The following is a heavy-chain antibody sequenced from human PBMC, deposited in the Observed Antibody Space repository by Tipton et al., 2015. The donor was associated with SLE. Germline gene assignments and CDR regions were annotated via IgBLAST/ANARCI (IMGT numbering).Heavy chain of an antibody. Sequence: QLVQSGAEVKKPGASVKVSCKASGYTFTSYGISWVRQAPGQGLEWMGWISASNGNTNYAQKLQGRVTMTTDTSTSTAYMELRSLRSDDTAVYYCARDWCSSTSCYGYYYMDVWGKGTTVTVSS. CDR2: ISASNGNT. CDR3: ARDWCSSTSCYGYYYMDV. D-gene: IGHD2-2*01. V-gene: IGHV1-18*01. CDR1: GYTFTSYG. J-gene: IGHJ6*03.